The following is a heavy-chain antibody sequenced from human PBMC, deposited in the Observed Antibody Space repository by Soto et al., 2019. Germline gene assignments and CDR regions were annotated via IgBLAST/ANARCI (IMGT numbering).Heavy chain of an antibody. CDR3: ARSGDGLLAFDI. D-gene: IGHD1-26*01. V-gene: IGHV4-30-4*01. J-gene: IGHJ3*02. CDR2: IYYSGST. CDR1: GGSISSGDYY. Sequence: PSETLSLTCTVSGGSISSGDYYWSWIRQPPGKGLEWIGYIYYSGSTYYNPSLKSRVTISVDTSKNHFSLKLSSVTAADTAVYYCARSGDGLLAFDIWGQGTMVTVSS.